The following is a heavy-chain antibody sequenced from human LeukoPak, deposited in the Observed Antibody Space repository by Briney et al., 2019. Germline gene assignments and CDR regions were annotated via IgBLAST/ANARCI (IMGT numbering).Heavy chain of an antibody. V-gene: IGHV4-38-2*01. J-gene: IGHJ6*04. CDR3: ARVEWATIHYGMDV. CDR1: GYSISGGYY. D-gene: IGHD5-12*01. Sequence: SETLSLTCAVSGYSISGGYYWGWIRQPPGKGLEWIGSIYHSGSTYYNPSLKSRVTISVDTSKNQFSLKLSSVTAADTAVYYCARVEWATIHYGMDVWGKGTTVTVSS. CDR2: IYHSGST.